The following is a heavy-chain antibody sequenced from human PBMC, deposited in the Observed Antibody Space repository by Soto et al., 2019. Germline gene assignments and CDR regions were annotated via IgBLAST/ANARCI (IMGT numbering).Heavy chain of an antibody. D-gene: IGHD3-10*01. J-gene: IGHJ5*02. Sequence: PSETLSLTCTVSGGSISSYYWSWIRQPPGKGLEWIGYIYYSGSTNYNPSLKSRVTISVDTSKNQFSLKLSSVTAADTAVYYCAREDSVVRGHWFDPWRQGTLVTVSS. CDR3: AREDSVVRGHWFDP. V-gene: IGHV4-59*01. CDR2: IYYSGST. CDR1: GGSISSYY.